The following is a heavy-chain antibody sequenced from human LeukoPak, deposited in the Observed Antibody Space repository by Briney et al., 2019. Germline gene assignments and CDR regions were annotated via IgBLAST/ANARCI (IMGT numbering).Heavy chain of an antibody. J-gene: IGHJ6*02. Sequence: ASVKVSCKASGYTFTSYAMNWVRQAPGQGLEWMGWINTNTGNPTYAQGFTGRFVFSLDTSVSTAYLQISSLKAEDTAVYYCARDLDLLGISQYYYYGMDVWGQGTTVTVSS. CDR1: GYTFTSYA. CDR3: ARDLDLLGISQYYYYGMDV. V-gene: IGHV7-4-1*02. CDR2: INTNTGNP. D-gene: IGHD3/OR15-3a*01.